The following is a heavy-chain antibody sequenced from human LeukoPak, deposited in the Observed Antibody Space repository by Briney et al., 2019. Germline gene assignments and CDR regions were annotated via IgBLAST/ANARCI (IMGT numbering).Heavy chain of an antibody. CDR3: AELGITMIGGV. CDR1: GFTFNTYG. V-gene: IGHV3-20*04. D-gene: IGHD3-10*02. CDR2: INWHGGST. J-gene: IGHJ6*04. Sequence: GGTLRLSCAASGFTFNTYGMSWVRQAPGKGLEWVSGINWHGGSTGYADSLKGRFTISRDNAKNSLYLQMNSLRAEDTAVYYCAELGITMIGGVWGKGTTVTISS.